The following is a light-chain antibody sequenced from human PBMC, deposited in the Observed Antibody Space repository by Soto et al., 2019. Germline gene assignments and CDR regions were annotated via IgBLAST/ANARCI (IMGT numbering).Light chain of an antibody. J-gene: IGKJ5*01. CDR2: GAS. CDR1: QSVSSSY. V-gene: IGKV3-20*01. CDR3: QHYDSLPIT. Sequence: EIVLTQPPGTLSLSPGERATLSCRASQSVSSSYLAWYQQKPGQPPRXXIYGASSRATGIPDRFSGSGSGTDLTLTISRLEPEDCAVFDGQHYDSLPITFGQGTRLEIK.